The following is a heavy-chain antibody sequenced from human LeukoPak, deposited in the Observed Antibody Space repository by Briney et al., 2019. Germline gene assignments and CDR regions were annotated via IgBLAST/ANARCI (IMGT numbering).Heavy chain of an antibody. V-gene: IGHV1-2*02. CDR3: ARGETTVTYFDY. CDR2: INPNSGGT. J-gene: IGHJ4*02. CDR1: GYTFTGYY. D-gene: IGHD4-17*01. Sequence: GASVKVSCKASGYTFTGYYIHWVRQAPGQGLEWMAWINPNSGGTNYAQKFQGRVTMTRDTSISTAYMELSRLRSDDTAVYCCARGETTVTYFDYWGQGTLVTVSS.